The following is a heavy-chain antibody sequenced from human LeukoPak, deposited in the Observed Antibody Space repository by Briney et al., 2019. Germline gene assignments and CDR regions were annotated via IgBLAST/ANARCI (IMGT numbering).Heavy chain of an antibody. V-gene: IGHV4-59*01. CDR2: IYYSGST. Sequence: SETLSLTCTVSGDSISSYSWSWIRQPPGKGLEWIGYIYYSGSTNYNPSLKSRVTISVDTSKNQFSQKLSSVTAADTAVYYCARGVVVTMYYYYGMDVWGQGTTVTVSS. CDR3: ARGVVVTMYYYYGMDV. CDR1: GDSISSYS. J-gene: IGHJ6*02. D-gene: IGHD2-21*02.